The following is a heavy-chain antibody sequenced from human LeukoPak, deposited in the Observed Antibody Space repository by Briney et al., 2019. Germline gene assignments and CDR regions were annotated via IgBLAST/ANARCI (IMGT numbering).Heavy chain of an antibody. CDR1: GFTFSSYA. CDR2: ISYDGSNK. J-gene: IGHJ4*02. CDR3: ARLDVEMATIRRPLDC. Sequence: GGSLRLSRAASGFTFSSYAMHRVRQAPGKGLEWVAVISYDGSNKYYADSVKGRFTISRDNSKNTLYLQMNSLRAEDTAVYYCARLDVEMATIRRPLDCWGQGTLVTVSS. V-gene: IGHV3-30-3*01. D-gene: IGHD5-24*01.